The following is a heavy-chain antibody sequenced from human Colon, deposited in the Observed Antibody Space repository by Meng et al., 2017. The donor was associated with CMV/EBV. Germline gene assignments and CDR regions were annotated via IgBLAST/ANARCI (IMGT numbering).Heavy chain of an antibody. CDR3: AKESGYGFLGSNYFDS. V-gene: IGHV3-7*03. Sequence: GGSLRLSCVASGFIFGNSWMTWVRQAPGKGLEWVASIRQDGNQQFYLDSVRGRFTISRDNAKNSLYLQMNNLRAEDTAVYFCAKESGYGFLGSNYFDSWGQGALVTVSS. D-gene: IGHD3-16*01. CDR1: GFIFGNSW. J-gene: IGHJ4*02. CDR2: IRQDGNQQ.